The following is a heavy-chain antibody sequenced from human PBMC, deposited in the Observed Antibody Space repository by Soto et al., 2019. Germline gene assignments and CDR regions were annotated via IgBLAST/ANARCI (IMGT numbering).Heavy chain of an antibody. CDR1: GGSISSYY. V-gene: IGHV4-59*01. CDR2: IYYSGST. Sequence: SETLSLTCTVSGGSISSYYWSWIRQPPGKGLEWIGYIYYSGSTNYNPSLKSRVTISVDTSKNQFSLKLSSVTAADTAVYYCARAAGDGYVTDEYYFDYWGQGTLVTVSS. CDR3: ARAAGDGYVTDEYYFDY. J-gene: IGHJ4*02. D-gene: IGHD5-12*01.